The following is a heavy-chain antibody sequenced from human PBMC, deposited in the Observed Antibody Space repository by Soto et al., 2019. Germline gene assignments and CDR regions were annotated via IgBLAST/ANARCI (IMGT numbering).Heavy chain of an antibody. CDR3: ARELHIVGAADQAY. CDR2: ISSSSSTI. J-gene: IGHJ4*02. V-gene: IGHV3-48*01. CDR1: GFTFSSYS. Sequence: PGESRKISCAASGFTFSSYSMNWVRQAPWKGLEWVSYISSSSSTIYYADSVKGRFTISRDNAKNSLYLQVNSLRSEDTAVYYCARELHIVGAADQAYWGQGTLVTVSS. D-gene: IGHD1-26*01.